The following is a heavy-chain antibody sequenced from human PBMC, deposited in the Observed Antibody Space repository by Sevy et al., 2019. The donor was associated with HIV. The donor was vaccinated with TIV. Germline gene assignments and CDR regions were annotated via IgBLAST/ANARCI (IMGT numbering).Heavy chain of an antibody. CDR2: IIPIFGTA. J-gene: IGHJ6*02. D-gene: IGHD2-2*01. V-gene: IGHV1-69*13. CDR3: ARDRGFSSTSEYGMDV. CDR1: GGTFSKYA. Sequence: ASVKVSCKASGGTFSKYAITWVRQAPGQGLEWMGGIIPIFGTANYAQKFQGRATITADESTSTAYMELSSLRSEDTAVYYCARDRGFSSTSEYGMDVWGQGTTVTVSS.